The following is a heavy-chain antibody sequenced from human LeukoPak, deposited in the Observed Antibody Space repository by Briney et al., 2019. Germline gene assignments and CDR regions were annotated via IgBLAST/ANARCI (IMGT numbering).Heavy chain of an antibody. D-gene: IGHD1-26*01. CDR3: IGSGGWPGY. V-gene: IGHV3-74*01. CDR1: GFTFSSYW. Sequence: GGSLRLSCAASGFTFSSYWMHWVRHAPGKGLVWVSRIASDGSTVYADSVKGRFTISRDNAKDTVYLQMNSLRIEDTAVYYCIGSGGWPGYWGQGTLVTVSS. CDR2: IASDGST. J-gene: IGHJ4*02.